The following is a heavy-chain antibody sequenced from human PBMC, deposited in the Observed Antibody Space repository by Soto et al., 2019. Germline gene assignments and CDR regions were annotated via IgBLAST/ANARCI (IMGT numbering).Heavy chain of an antibody. D-gene: IGHD1-26*01. Sequence: EVQLLESGGGLVQPGGSLRLSCAASGFTFSNYAMSWVRQAPGKGLDWVSTISGAGGATFYADSVKGRFTISRDISKSTLLLQLTSLRAEDTAIYYCAKARGTYASVGGDYWGQGTLVTVSS. CDR3: AKARGTYASVGGDY. CDR1: GFTFSNYA. CDR2: ISGAGGAT. J-gene: IGHJ4*02. V-gene: IGHV3-23*01.